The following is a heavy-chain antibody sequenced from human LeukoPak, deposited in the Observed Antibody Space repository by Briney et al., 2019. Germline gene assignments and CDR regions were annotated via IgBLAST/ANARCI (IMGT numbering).Heavy chain of an antibody. J-gene: IGHJ6*02. V-gene: IGHV4-59*12. D-gene: IGHD3-9*01. CDR3: ARSKVLTDYYYGMDV. CDR1: GGSISSYY. Sequence: SETLSLTCTVSGGSISSYYWSWIRQPPGKGLEWIGYIYYSGSTNYNPSLKSRVTISVDTSKNQFSLKLSSVTAADTAVYYCARSKVLTDYYYGMDVWGQGTTVTVSS. CDR2: IYYSGST.